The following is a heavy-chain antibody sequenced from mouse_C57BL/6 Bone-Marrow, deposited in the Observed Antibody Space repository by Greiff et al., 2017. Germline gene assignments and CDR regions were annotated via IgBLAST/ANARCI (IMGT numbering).Heavy chain of an antibody. D-gene: IGHD1-1*01. Sequence: EVKLVESGGGLVKPGGSLKLSCAASGFTFSDYGMHWVRQAPEKGLEWVAYISSGSSTIYYADTVKGRFTISRDDAKSTLFLLMTSLRSENTAMYYCAPCYGNYWYFGVWGTGTTVTVSS. CDR2: ISSGSSTI. J-gene: IGHJ1*03. V-gene: IGHV5-17*01. CDR1: GFTFSDYG. CDR3: APCYGNYWYFGV.